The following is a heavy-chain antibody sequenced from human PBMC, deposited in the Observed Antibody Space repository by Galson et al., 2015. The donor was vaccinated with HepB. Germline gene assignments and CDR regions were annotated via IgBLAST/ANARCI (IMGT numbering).Heavy chain of an antibody. CDR2: IFCIGTT. CDR1: GGFSSNYC. J-gene: IGHJ3*02. D-gene: IGHD2-2*01. V-gene: IGHV4-59*01. Sequence: ETLSLTCTVSGGFSSNYCWNWIRQPPGKGLEWIGSIFCIGTTNYHPSLKSRATVAVDTSLNQLSLELTSVTAADTAVNYCARELVTVDTWGGDAFDICGQGTKVTVSS. CDR3: ARELVTVDTWGGDAFDI.